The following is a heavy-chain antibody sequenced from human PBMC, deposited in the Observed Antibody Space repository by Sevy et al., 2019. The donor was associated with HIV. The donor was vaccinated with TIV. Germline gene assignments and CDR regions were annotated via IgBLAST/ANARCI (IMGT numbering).Heavy chain of an antibody. CDR1: GYSFTNYW. CDR3: ARHKDSNSWSDFVF. V-gene: IGHV5-51*01. CDR2: IYPGDSDT. D-gene: IGHD6-13*01. J-gene: IGHJ4*02. Sequence: GESLKISCQGSGYSFTNYWIAWVRQIPGKGLEWMGIIYPGDSDTRYSPAFQGRVTISADKSINTAYLQWSSLKASDTAIYYCARHKDSNSWSDFVFWGQGTLVTVSS.